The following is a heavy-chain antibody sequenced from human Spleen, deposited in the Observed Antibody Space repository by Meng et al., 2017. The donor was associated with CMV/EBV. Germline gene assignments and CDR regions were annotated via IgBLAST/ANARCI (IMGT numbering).Heavy chain of an antibody. V-gene: IGHV3-74*01. D-gene: IGHD3-10*01. CDR3: FGSGGGYY. CDR2: ISVTGSGT. CDR1: EFTFSNYW. J-gene: IGHJ4*02. Sequence: EVHRVGPGGGSVQPGGSLRLSCADSEFTFSNYWFHWVRQIPGEGLVWVSSISVTGSGTHYADSVRGRFTISRDNSKSTLYLQMNDLRAEDTAMYYCFGSGGGYYWGQGTLVTVSS.